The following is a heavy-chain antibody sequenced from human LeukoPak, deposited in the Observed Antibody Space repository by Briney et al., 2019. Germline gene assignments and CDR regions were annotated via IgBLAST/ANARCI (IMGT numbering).Heavy chain of an antibody. J-gene: IGHJ6*03. CDR2: INWNGGST. CDR1: GFTSDDYG. CDR3: AREAPAYGSGSYYSYYYYMDV. V-gene: IGHV3-20*04. Sequence: GGSLRLSCAASGFTSDDYGMSWVRQAPGKGLEWVSGINWNGGSTGYADSVKGRFTISRDNAKNSLYLQMNSLRAEDTALYYCAREAPAYGSGSYYSYYYYMDVWGKGTTVTVSS. D-gene: IGHD3-10*01.